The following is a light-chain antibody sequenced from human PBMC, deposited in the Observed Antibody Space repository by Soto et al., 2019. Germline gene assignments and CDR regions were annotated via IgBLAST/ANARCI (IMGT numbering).Light chain of an antibody. J-gene: IGKJ1*01. CDR3: QQYDKAPLT. CDR2: DVS. Sequence: EVLWTQSPATLSLSPGESAALSCRASESVSRYLAWYQQRPGQAPRLLRYDVSNRATCIPARCSCSGAGTEFTLTIRRLEPEDFEVYYCQQYDKAPLTFGQGTKVDIK. CDR1: ESVSRY. V-gene: IGKV3-11*01.